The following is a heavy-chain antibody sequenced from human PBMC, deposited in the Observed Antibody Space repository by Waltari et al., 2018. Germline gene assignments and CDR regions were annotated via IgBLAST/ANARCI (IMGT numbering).Heavy chain of an antibody. V-gene: IGHV4-59*11. CDR2: IYYSGST. CDR1: GGSISSHS. CDR3: ASSGVNSGSYYFDY. D-gene: IGHD1-26*01. J-gene: IGHJ4*02. Sequence: QVQLQESGPGLVKPSETLSLTCTVSGGSISSHSWSWIRQPPGKGLEWIGYIYYSGSTNYNPSLKSRVTISVDTSKNQFSLKLSSVTAADTAVYYCASSGVNSGSYYFDYWGQGTLVTVSS.